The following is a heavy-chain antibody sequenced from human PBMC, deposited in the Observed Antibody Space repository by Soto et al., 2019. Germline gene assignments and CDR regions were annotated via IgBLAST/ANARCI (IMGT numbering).Heavy chain of an antibody. D-gene: IGHD6-13*01. CDR3: ARKGSSWYILKKRGDWFDP. CDR1: GGSFSGYY. J-gene: IGHJ5*02. CDR2: INHGGST. Sequence: PSETLSLTCAVYGGSFSGYYWSWIRQPPGKGLEWIGEINHGGSTNYNPSLKSRVTISVDTSKNQFSLKLSSVTAADTAVYYCARKGSSWYILKKRGDWFDPWGQGTLVTVSS. V-gene: IGHV4-34*01.